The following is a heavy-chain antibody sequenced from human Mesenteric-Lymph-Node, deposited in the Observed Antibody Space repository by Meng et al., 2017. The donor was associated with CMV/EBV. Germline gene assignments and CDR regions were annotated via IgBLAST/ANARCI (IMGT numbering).Heavy chain of an antibody. V-gene: IGHV3-66*02. Sequence: GGSLRLSCAASGFTVSSNYMSWARQAPGKGLEWVSVIYSGGSTYYADSVKGRFTISRDNSKNTLYLQMNSLRAEDTAVYYCARLSSSLTNWFDPWGQGTLVTVSS. CDR3: ARLSSSLTNWFDP. J-gene: IGHJ5*02. CDR1: GFTVSSNY. CDR2: IYSGGST. D-gene: IGHD6-6*01.